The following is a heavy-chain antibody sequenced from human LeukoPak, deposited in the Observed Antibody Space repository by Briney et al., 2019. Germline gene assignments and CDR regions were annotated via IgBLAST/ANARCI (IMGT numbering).Heavy chain of an antibody. J-gene: IGHJ4*02. V-gene: IGHV4-59*08. CDR3: ARRHRWDYFDY. D-gene: IGHD6-13*01. Sequence: SGTLSLTCTVSGCSISSYYWSWIRQPPGKGLEWIGLIYYSGSTNYNPSVKSRFTISGDTSKNQFYLKLSSVTAADTAVYYCARRHRWDYFDYWGQGTLVTVSS. CDR2: IYYSGST. CDR1: GCSISSYY.